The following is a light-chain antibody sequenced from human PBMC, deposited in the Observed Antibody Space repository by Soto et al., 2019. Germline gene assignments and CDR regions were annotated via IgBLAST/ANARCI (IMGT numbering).Light chain of an antibody. Sequence: EMVLIQSPATLALSPGEGATLSCKVSQSLTSGYLAWYQQKPGQAPRILIYAASSRAPGIPDRFSGSGSGTDFTLTISSLQPEDFATYYCQQLNSYPRTFGQGTKVDIK. CDR3: QQLNSYPRT. CDR2: AAS. J-gene: IGKJ1*01. CDR1: QSLTSGY. V-gene: IGKV3D-20*02.